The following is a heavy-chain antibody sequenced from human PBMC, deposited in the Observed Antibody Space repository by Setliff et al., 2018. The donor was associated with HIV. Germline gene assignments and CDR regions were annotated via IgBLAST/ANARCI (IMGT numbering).Heavy chain of an antibody. CDR2: ISPYNGDT. CDR3: ARQLSNSLDF. J-gene: IGHJ4*02. D-gene: IGHD7-27*01. CDR1: AYTFIDYF. Sequence: ASVKVSCKAFAYTFIDYFIHWVRQAPGQGLEWMGWISPYNGDTKILQKFRGRVTMTRDTSINTAYLEFSCLRSDDTAVYYCARQLSNSLDFWGQGALVTVSS. V-gene: IGHV1-2*02.